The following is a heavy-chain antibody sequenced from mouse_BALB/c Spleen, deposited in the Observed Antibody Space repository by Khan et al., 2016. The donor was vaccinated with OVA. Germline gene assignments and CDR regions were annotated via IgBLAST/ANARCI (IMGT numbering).Heavy chain of an antibody. CDR2: INTYTGEP. J-gene: IGHJ4*01. CDR1: GYTFTNYG. Sequence: LVESGPGLKKPGETVKISCKASGYTFTNYGMNWVKQAPGKGLKWMGWINTYTGEPTYADDFKGRFAFSLETSASTAYLQINNLKNEDTATYFCARPPYFSYVMVFWGQGTSITVSS. CDR3: ARPPYFSYVMVF. D-gene: IGHD2-10*01. V-gene: IGHV9-3-1*01.